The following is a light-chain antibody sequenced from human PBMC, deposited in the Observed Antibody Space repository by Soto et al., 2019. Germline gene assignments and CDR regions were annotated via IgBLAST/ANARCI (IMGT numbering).Light chain of an antibody. Sequence: VLTQAPSVSVAPGKTARVTCEGNNIGSKSVHWYQQKSGQAPVLVIYYDSDRPSGIPERFSGFKSGNTATLTISRVEAGDEADYYCQVWDSSSDHPVFGGGTKLTVL. CDR2: YDS. CDR1: NIGSKS. V-gene: IGLV3-21*04. J-gene: IGLJ2*01. CDR3: QVWDSSSDHPV.